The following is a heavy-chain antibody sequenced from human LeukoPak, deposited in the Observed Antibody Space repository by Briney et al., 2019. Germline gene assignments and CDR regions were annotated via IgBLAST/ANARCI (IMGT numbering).Heavy chain of an antibody. Sequence: GGSLRLSCAASGFTLSSYWMSWVRQAPGKGLEWVAYIKQDGSEKYYVDSVKGRFTISRDNAKNSLYLQMNSLRAEDTAVYYCARDRYSYGYASIFDYWGQGTLVAVSS. J-gene: IGHJ4*02. CDR1: GFTLSSYW. CDR2: IKQDGSEK. CDR3: ARDRYSYGYASIFDY. D-gene: IGHD5-18*01. V-gene: IGHV3-7*01.